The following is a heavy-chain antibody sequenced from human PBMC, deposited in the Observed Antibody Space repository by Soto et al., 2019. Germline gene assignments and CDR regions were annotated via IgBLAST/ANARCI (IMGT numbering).Heavy chain of an antibody. CDR1: GFTFSSYG. D-gene: IGHD2-15*01. J-gene: IGHJ3*02. CDR2: IWSDGSDK. Sequence: GGSLRLSCAASGFTFSSYGMHWVRQAPGKGLEWVALIWSDGSDKYYTESVKGRFTISRDNSKSTLYLQMNSLRAEDTAVYYCARLYCSASSCYSVGAFDIRGQGTMVTVSS. V-gene: IGHV3-33*01. CDR3: ARLYCSASSCYSVGAFDI.